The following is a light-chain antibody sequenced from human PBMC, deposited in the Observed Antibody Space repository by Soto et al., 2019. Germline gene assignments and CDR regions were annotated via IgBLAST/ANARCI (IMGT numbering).Light chain of an antibody. Sequence: QSALTQPPSVSGTPGQRVTISCSGSSSNIGSNTVNWYQQVPGTAPKLLIYSNNQRPSGVPDRFSGSKSGTSASLAISGLQSEDEADYHCATWDDSLDGWVFGGGTQLTVL. J-gene: IGLJ3*02. CDR3: ATWDDSLDGWV. V-gene: IGLV1-44*01. CDR2: SNN. CDR1: SSNIGSNT.